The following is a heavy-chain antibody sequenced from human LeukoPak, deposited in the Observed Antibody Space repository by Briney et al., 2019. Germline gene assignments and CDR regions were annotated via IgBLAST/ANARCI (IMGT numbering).Heavy chain of an antibody. CDR2: IYSGGST. Sequence: GGSLRLSCAASGFTFSNYGIHWVRQAPGKGLEWVSVIYSGGSTYYADSVKGRFTISRDNSKNTLYLQMNSLRAEDTAVYYCARDSNSGLDYWGQGTLVTVSS. D-gene: IGHD2/OR15-2a*01. V-gene: IGHV3-53*01. CDR3: ARDSNSGLDY. CDR1: GFTFSNYG. J-gene: IGHJ4*02.